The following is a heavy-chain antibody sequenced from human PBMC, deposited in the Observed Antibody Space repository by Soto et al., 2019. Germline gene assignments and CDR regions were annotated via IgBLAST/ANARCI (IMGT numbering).Heavy chain of an antibody. Sequence: QVQLVQSGAEVKKPGSSVKVSCKASGGTFSSYAISWVRQAPGQGLEWMGGIIPIFGTANYAQKFQGRVTITADESTSTAYMELSSLRSDDTAVYYCASRNIAARRNYYYYGMDVWGQGTTVTVSS. CDR2: IIPIFGTA. CDR3: ASRNIAARRNYYYYGMDV. CDR1: GGTFSSYA. V-gene: IGHV1-69*01. D-gene: IGHD6-6*01. J-gene: IGHJ6*02.